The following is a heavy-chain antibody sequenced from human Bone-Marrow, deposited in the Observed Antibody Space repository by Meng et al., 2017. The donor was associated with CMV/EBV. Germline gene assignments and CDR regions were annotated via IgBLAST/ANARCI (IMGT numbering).Heavy chain of an antibody. Sequence: GGSRRFSCDAPGFSFRSYIMSWVRQPPGKGLEWLSYISSNGDVRDYADSAKGRFTISRDNSRNKLLLQMNTLRVDDTAVYFCARASGSYATSFFGMDVWGQGTPVTVSS. CDR2: ISSNGDVR. CDR1: GFSFRSYI. D-gene: IGHD1-26*01. J-gene: IGHJ6*02. CDR3: ARASGSYATSFFGMDV. V-gene: IGHV3-48*04.